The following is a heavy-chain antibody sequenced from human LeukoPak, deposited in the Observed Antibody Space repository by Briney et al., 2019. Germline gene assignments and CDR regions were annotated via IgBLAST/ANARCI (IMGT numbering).Heavy chain of an antibody. CDR3: ARGRGWRGYSYGYVRYFDL. D-gene: IGHD5-18*01. V-gene: IGHV4-34*01. CDR2: INHSGST. Sequence: SETLSLTCAVYGGSFSGYYWSWIRQPPGKGLEWIGEINHSGSTNYNPSLKSRVTISVDTSKNQFSLKLSSVTAADTAVYYCARGRGWRGYSYGYVRYFDLWGRGTLVTVSS. CDR1: GGSFSGYY. J-gene: IGHJ2*01.